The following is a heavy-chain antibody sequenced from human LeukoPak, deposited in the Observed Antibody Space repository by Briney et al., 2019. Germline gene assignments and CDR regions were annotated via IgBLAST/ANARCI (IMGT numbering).Heavy chain of an antibody. CDR1: GFTFSSYS. Sequence: GGSLRLSCAASGFTFSSYSMNWVRQAPGKGLEWVSSISSSSSYIYYADSVKGRFTISRDNAKNSLYLQMNSLRAEDTAVYYCARDLGGKEGGIWGQGTMVTVSS. J-gene: IGHJ3*02. CDR2: ISSSSSYI. CDR3: ARDLGGKEGGI. D-gene: IGHD4-23*01. V-gene: IGHV3-21*01.